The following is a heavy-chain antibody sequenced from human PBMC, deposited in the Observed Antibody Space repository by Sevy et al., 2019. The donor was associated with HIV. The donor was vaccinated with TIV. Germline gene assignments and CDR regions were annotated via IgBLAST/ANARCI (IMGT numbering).Heavy chain of an antibody. CDR1: GFTFSSYW. D-gene: IGHD6-25*01. J-gene: IGHJ4*02. V-gene: IGHV3-7*01. Sequence: GGSLRLSCAASGFTFSSYWMNWVRQAPGKGLEWVANIKQDGSEKYYVDSVKGRFTISIDNAKNSMHLQMNSLRAEDTAVYYGARALAAAASYWGQGTLVTVSS. CDR2: IKQDGSEK. CDR3: ARALAAAASY.